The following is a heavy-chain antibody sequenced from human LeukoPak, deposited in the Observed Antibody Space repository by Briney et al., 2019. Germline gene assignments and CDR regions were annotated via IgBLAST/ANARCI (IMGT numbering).Heavy chain of an antibody. J-gene: IGHJ4*02. Sequence: ASVKVSCKASGYTFTGYYMHWVRQAPGQGLEWMGWINPNSGGTNYAQKFQGRVTMTRDTSISTAYMELSRLRSDDTAVYYCAREVRGGYDILTGFSFDDYWGQGTLVTVSS. CDR3: AREVRGGYDILTGFSFDDY. CDR1: GYTFTGYY. CDR2: INPNSGGT. D-gene: IGHD3-9*01. V-gene: IGHV1-2*02.